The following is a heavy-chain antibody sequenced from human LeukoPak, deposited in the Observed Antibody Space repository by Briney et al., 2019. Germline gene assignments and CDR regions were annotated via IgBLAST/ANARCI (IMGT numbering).Heavy chain of an antibody. CDR3: AEGTTG. CDR1: GFTFSRHW. J-gene: IGHJ1*01. D-gene: IGHD1-1*01. Sequence: GGPLRLSCATCGFTFSRHWMSWVRQAPGKGLEGVANINQDGRGKYYVVSVKGRFTISRDNAKNSLYLQMNSLRSEDTAIYYCAEGTTGWGQGTMV. CDR2: INQDGRGK. V-gene: IGHV3-7*01.